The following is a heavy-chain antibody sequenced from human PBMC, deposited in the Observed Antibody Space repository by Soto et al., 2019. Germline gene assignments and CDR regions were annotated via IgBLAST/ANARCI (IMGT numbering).Heavy chain of an antibody. Sequence: QGQLVQSGPEVKKPGASVKVSYKASGYTFTRYGISWVRQAPGQGLEWMGWISGYNGDTNYAQKVQGRVTMTIDTATSTAYMELRSLTSDDTAIYYCAKNGQLPYYYSGMDVWGQGTTVTVSS. CDR2: ISGYNGDT. D-gene: IGHD1-1*01. CDR1: GYTFTRYG. CDR3: AKNGQLPYYYSGMDV. J-gene: IGHJ6*02. V-gene: IGHV1-18*01.